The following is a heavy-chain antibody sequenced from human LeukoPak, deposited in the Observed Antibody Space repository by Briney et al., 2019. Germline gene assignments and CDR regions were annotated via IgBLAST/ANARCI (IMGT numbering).Heavy chain of an antibody. Sequence: AAVKVSCKASGYTLTSYGISWVRQAPGQGLDWMGWISAYNGNTNYAQKLQGRVTMTTDTSTSTAYMELRSLRSDDTAVYYCARAINKGYRSSSSDYWGQGTLVTVSS. J-gene: IGHJ4*02. CDR1: GYTLTSYG. D-gene: IGHD6-6*01. CDR3: ARAINKGYRSSSSDY. CDR2: ISAYNGNT. V-gene: IGHV1-18*01.